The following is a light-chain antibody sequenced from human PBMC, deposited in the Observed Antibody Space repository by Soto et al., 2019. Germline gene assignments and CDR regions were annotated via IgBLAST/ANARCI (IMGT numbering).Light chain of an antibody. CDR3: QQYGTSPMYT. CDR2: AAS. V-gene: IGKV3-20*01. CDR1: QSVSSIY. J-gene: IGKJ2*01. Sequence: EIVLTQSPGTLSLSPGERATLSCRASQSVSSIYLAWYQQKPGQAPRLLIYAASSRATGIPDRFSGSGSGTDFTLTISRLEPEDSAVYYCQQYGTSPMYTFGQGTTLEIK.